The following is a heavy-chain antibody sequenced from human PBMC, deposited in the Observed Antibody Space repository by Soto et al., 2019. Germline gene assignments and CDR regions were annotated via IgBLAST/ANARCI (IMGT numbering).Heavy chain of an antibody. Sequence: EVQLVESGGGLVQPGGSLRLSCVASGFTFSSYWMHWVRQAPGKGLVWVSSISNDGSSIYADPVKGRFTISRDNAKNTLYLQINSLSDEATAVYYCARLPNKSPQNWGQGTLVIVSP. J-gene: IGHJ1*01. CDR1: GFTFSSYW. CDR3: ARLPNKSPQN. V-gene: IGHV3-74*01. CDR2: ISNDGSS.